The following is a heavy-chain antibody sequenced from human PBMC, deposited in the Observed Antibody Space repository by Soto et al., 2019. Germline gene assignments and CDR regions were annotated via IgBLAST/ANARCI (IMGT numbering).Heavy chain of an antibody. J-gene: IGHJ6*02. CDR2: IWYDGSNK. V-gene: IGHV3-33*01. D-gene: IGHD3-3*01. CDR3: ARGGSGYYTYYYGMDV. CDR1: GFSFSSYG. Sequence: GESLRLSCPSSGFSFSSYGMHLFRQSPGTGLEWVAVIWYDGSNKYYADSVKGRFTISRDNSKNTLYLQMNSLRAEDTAVYYCARGGSGYYTYYYGMDVWGQGTTVTVSS.